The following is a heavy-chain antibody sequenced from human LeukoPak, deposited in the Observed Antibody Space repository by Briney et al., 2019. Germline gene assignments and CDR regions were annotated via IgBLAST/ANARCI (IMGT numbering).Heavy chain of an antibody. V-gene: IGHV3-23*01. J-gene: IGHJ4*02. CDR1: GFTFSSYA. CDR2: ISGSGGST. CDR3: ARDGPTYYYDSSGYYDY. D-gene: IGHD3-22*01. Sequence: GGSLRLSCAASGFTFSSYAMSWVRQAPGKGLEWVSAISGSGGSTYYADSVKGRFTISRDNAKNSLYLQMNSLRAEDTAVYYCARDGPTYYYDSSGYYDYWGQGTLVTVSS.